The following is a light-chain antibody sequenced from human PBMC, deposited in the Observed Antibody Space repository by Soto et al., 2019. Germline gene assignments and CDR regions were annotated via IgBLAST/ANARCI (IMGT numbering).Light chain of an antibody. CDR1: SSNIGAGYH. CDR2: GNS. Sequence: VLTQPPSVSGAPGQRVTISCTGSSSNIGAGYHVHWYQQLPGTAPKLLIYGNSNRPSGVPDRFSGSKSGTSASLAITGLQAEDEADYYCQSYDSSLSGSVFGGGTKVTVL. V-gene: IGLV1-40*01. J-gene: IGLJ3*02. CDR3: QSYDSSLSGSV.